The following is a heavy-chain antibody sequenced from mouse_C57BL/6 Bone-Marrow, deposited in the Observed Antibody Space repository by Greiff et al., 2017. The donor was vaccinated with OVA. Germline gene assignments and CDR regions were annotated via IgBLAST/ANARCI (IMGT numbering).Heavy chain of an antibody. V-gene: IGHV1-76*01. D-gene: IGHD1-1*01. CDR1: GYTFTDYY. CDR3: ARTMTTVFYWYFDV. Sequence: QVQLQQSGAELVRPGASVKLSCKASGYTFTDYYINWVKQRPGQGLEWIARIYPGSGNTYYNEKFKGKATLTAEKSSSTAYMQLSSLTSEDSAVYFCARTMTTVFYWYFDVWGTGTTVTVSS. CDR2: IYPGSGNT. J-gene: IGHJ1*03.